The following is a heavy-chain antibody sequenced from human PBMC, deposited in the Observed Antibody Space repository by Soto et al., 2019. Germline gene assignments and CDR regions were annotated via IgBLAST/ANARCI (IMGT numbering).Heavy chain of an antibody. CDR1: GFSFRDFA. Sequence: QVHLGESGGGVVQPGKSLRISCAASGFSFRDFAMPWFRQAPGKGLEWLATIRRDGSYENYGDSVKGRFTISRDNFKNTLYLQMDSLRVEDTALYYCVREGPRKIVGAIDYWGQGTMVTVSS. D-gene: IGHD1-26*01. J-gene: IGHJ4*02. V-gene: IGHV3-33*01. CDR3: VREGPRKIVGAIDY. CDR2: IRRDGSYE.